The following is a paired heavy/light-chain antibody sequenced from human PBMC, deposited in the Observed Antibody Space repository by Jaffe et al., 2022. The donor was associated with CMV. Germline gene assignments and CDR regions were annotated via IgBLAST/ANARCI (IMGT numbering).Heavy chain of an antibody. J-gene: IGHJ3*02. CDR2: IYPGDSDT. CDR3: TIPPQYCSGGACYSTQHAFDI. V-gene: IGHV5-51*01. D-gene: IGHD2-15*01. CDR1: GYSFTTYW. Sequence: EVQLVQSGAEVKKPGESLKISCKGSGYSFTTYWIGWVRQMPGKGLEWMGIIYPGDSDTRYSPSFQGQVTISADKSINTAYLQWSSLKASDTAMYYCTIPPQYCSGGACYSTQHAFDIWGQGTMVTVSS.
Light chain of an antibody. V-gene: IGKV1-27*01. Sequence: DIQMTQSPSSLSASVGDRVTITCRASQGISNYLAWYQQKPGKAPKLLIYAASTLQSGVPSRFSGSGSGTDFTLTISSLQPEDVATYYCQKYNSAPRTFGQGTKVEIK. CDR2: AAS. CDR1: QGISNY. J-gene: IGKJ1*01. CDR3: QKYNSAPRT.